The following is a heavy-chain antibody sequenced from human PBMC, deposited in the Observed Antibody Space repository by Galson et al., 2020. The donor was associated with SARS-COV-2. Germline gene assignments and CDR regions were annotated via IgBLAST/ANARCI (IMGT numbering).Heavy chain of an antibody. D-gene: IGHD3-16*01. J-gene: IGHJ5*01. V-gene: IGHV3-33*01. CDR2: LWFDGSHA. CDR1: GFSFTNYA. CDR3: ARERGMSFGGVTVGLAS. Sequence: GGSVRLSCAASGFSFTNYAMHWVRQAPGAGLEWVAVLWFDGSHANYADSVRGRFTISRDNSKNTLYLQMNNLTAEDTALYYCARERGMSFGGVTVGLASWGHGTLVAVSS.